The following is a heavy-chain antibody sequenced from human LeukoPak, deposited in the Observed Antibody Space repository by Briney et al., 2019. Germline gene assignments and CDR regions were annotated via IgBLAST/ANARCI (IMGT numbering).Heavy chain of an antibody. CDR2: FDPEDGET. CDR3: ATIHPYGDYVNY. V-gene: IGHV1-24*01. Sequence: ASAKVSCKASGYTFTSYGLSWVRQAPGKGLEWMGGFDPEDGETICAQKFQGRVTMTEDTSTDTAYMELSSLRSEDTAVYYCATIHPYGDYVNYWGQGTLVTVSS. J-gene: IGHJ4*02. CDR1: GYTFTSYG. D-gene: IGHD4-17*01.